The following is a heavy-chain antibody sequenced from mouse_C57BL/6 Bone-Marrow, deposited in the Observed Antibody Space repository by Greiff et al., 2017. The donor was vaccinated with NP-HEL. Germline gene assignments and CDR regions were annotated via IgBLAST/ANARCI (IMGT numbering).Heavy chain of an antibody. CDR3: ASSYYYGHWYFDV. J-gene: IGHJ1*03. V-gene: IGHV1-54*01. CDR1: GYAFTNYL. Sequence: QVQLKQSGAELVRPGTSVKVSCKASGYAFTNYLIEWVKQRPGQGLEWIGVINPGSGGTNYNEKFKGKATLTADKSSSTAYMQLSSLTSEDSAVYFCASSYYYGHWYFDVWGTGTTVTVSS. D-gene: IGHD1-1*01. CDR2: INPGSGGT.